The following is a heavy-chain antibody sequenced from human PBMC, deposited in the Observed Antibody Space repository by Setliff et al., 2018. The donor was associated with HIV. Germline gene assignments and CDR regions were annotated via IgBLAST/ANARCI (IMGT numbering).Heavy chain of an antibody. CDR3: ARGLGSGSYYNYYYYYMDV. Sequence: SVKVSCKSSEGTFTAYAISWVRQAPGQGLEWMGRITPIFGTTNYAQKFQGRVTITADRSTSTTYMELSSLRSEDTAMYYCARGLGSGSYYNYYYYYMDVWGKGTTVTVSS. D-gene: IGHD3-10*01. CDR1: EGTFTAYA. J-gene: IGHJ6*03. V-gene: IGHV1-69*06. CDR2: ITPIFGTT.